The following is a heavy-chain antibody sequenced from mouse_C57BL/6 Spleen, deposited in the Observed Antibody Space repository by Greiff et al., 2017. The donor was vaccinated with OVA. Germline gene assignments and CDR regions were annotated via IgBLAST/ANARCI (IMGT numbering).Heavy chain of an antibody. J-gene: IGHJ2*01. CDR2: ISDGGSYT. CDR1: GFTFSSYA. CDR3: ARFYYGNGYYFDY. Sequence: DVMLVESGGGLVKPGGSLKLSCAASGFTFSSYAMSWVRQTPEKRLEWVATISDGGSYTYYPDNVKGRFTISRDNAKNNLYLQMSHLKSEDTAMYYCARFYYGNGYYFDYWGKGTTLTVSS. D-gene: IGHD2-1*01. V-gene: IGHV5-4*03.